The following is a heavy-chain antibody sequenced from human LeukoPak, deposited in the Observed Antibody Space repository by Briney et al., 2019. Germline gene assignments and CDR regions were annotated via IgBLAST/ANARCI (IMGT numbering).Heavy chain of an antibody. CDR1: GGSFSGYY. V-gene: IGHV4-34*01. D-gene: IGHD6-13*01. J-gene: IGHJ4*02. CDR2: INHSGST. Sequence: SETLSLTCAVYGGSFSGYYWGWIRQPPGKGLEWIGEINHSGSTNYNPSLKSRVTISVDTSKNQFSLKLSSVTAADTAVYYCARGPHIAAAGTGRFWNYWGQGTLVTVSS. CDR3: ARGPHIAAAGTGRFWNY.